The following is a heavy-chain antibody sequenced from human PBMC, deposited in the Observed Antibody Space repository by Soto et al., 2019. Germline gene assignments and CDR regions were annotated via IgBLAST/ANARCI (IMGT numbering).Heavy chain of an antibody. D-gene: IGHD6-13*01. CDR2: IFANGHT. J-gene: IGHJ5*02. Sequence: SETLSLTCIVSCGSISEKYWNWVRQPPGKGLEWIGLIFANGHTDYNPSLKSRVTMSVDASKNQFSLRLTSMTAADTAAYYCVASLAASGLNWLDPWGRGTLVTVSS. V-gene: IGHV4-4*07. CDR1: CGSISEKY. CDR3: VASLAASGLNWLDP.